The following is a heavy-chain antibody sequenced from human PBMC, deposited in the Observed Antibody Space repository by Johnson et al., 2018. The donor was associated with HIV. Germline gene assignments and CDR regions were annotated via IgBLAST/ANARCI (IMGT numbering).Heavy chain of an antibody. CDR2: ISSSGGTI. CDR1: GFTFSDYY. V-gene: IGHV3-11*04. CDR3: AGGRGWVTLNAFDM. J-gene: IGHJ3*02. Sequence: VQLVESGGGLVKPGGSLRLSCAASGFTFSDYYMSWIRQAPGKGLEWVSYISSSGGTIYYADSVKGRFTISRDNAKNSLYLQMNRLRADDTAVYYCAGGRGWVTLNAFDMWGQGTLVTVSS. D-gene: IGHD4-23*01.